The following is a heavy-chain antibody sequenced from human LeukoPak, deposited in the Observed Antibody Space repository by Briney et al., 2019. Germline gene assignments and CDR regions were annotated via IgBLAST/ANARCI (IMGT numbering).Heavy chain of an antibody. CDR3: ASFGVDYSSSSRGKGAFDY. CDR1: GGSFSGYY. D-gene: IGHD6-6*01. CDR2: INHSGST. Sequence: SETLSLTCAVYGGSFSGYYWSWIRQPPWKGLEWIGEINHSGSTNYNPSLKSRVTISVDTSKNQFSLKLSSVTAADTAVYYCASFGVDYSSSSRGKGAFDYWGQGTLVTVSS. J-gene: IGHJ4*02. V-gene: IGHV4-34*01.